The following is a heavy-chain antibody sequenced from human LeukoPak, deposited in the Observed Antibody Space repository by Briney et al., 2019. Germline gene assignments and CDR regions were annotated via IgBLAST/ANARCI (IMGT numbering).Heavy chain of an antibody. J-gene: IGHJ4*02. V-gene: IGHV3-33*08. CDR1: GFTFSTFG. CDR2: IWYDGSNK. Sequence: PGGSLRLSCAASGFTFSTFGMIWVRQAPGKGLEWVAVIWYDGSNKYYADSVKGRFTISRDNSKNTLDLQMNSLRAEDTAVYYCARDRSYDFWSGYSTPDYWGQGTLVTVSS. CDR3: ARDRSYDFWSGYSTPDY. D-gene: IGHD3-3*01.